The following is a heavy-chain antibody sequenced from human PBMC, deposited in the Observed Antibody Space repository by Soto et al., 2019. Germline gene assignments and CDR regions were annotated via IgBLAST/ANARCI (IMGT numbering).Heavy chain of an antibody. CDR1: GFTFSSYG. V-gene: IGHV3-30*18. J-gene: IGHJ4*02. D-gene: IGHD1-26*01. Sequence: QVQLVESGGGVVQPGRSLRLSCVASGFTFSSYGMHWVRQAPGKGLEWVAVISYDGSNKYYADSVKGRFTISRDNSKNTLYLQMNSLRAEDTAVYYCAKGGQWELLPGFDYWGQGTLVTVSS. CDR2: ISYDGSNK. CDR3: AKGGQWELLPGFDY.